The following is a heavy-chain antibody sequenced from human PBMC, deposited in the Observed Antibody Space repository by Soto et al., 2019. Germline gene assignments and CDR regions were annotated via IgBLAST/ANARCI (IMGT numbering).Heavy chain of an antibody. D-gene: IGHD3-22*01. CDR2: ISPYNDNT. V-gene: IGHV1-18*01. CDR3: ARAGTYYYDSSGPGNYYGMDV. J-gene: IGHJ6*02. CDR1: GYTFIKYG. Sequence: ASVKVSCKASGYTFIKYGIAWVRQAPGQGLEWMGWISPYNDNTIYAQKFQGRVTMTTDTSTSTAYMDLRSLRSDDTAVYYCARAGTYYYDSSGPGNYYGMDVWGQGTTVTVSS.